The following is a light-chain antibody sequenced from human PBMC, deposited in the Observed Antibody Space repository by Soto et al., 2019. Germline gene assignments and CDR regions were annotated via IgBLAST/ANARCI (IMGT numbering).Light chain of an antibody. Sequence: QSALTQPASVSGSPGQSITISCTGSSSDVGGYDLVSWYQQHPGKVPKVIIYEVFSRPSGISHRFSGSKSGNTASLTISGLQTEDEADYYCSSFTSSNTLVFGGGTKLTVL. CDR1: SSDVGGYDL. CDR3: SSFTSSNTLV. CDR2: EVF. J-gene: IGLJ2*01. V-gene: IGLV2-14*02.